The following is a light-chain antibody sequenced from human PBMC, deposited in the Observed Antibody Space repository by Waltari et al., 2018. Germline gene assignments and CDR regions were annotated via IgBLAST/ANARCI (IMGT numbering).Light chain of an antibody. CDR1: ALPKKY. J-gene: IGLJ3*02. CDR3: YSTDSSDTHRV. Sequence: SYELTQPPSVSVSPGQAARITCSGDALPKKYAYWYQQQSGQAPVLGIHEDSKRPSGIPERFSGSSSGTTATLTLSGAQVEDEGDYYCYSTDSSDTHRVFGGGTKLTVL. V-gene: IGLV3-10*01. CDR2: EDS.